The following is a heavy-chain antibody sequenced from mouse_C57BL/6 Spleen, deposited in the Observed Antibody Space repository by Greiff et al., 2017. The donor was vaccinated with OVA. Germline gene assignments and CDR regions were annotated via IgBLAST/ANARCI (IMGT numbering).Heavy chain of an antibody. Sequence: QVQLQQSGAELVRPGTSVKVSCKASGYAFTNYLIEWVKQRPGQGLEWIGVLNPGSGGTNYNEKFKGKATLTADKSSSTAYMQLSSLTSEDSAVYFCARRGTADAMYYWGQGTSVTVSS. CDR3: ARRGTADAMYY. V-gene: IGHV1-54*01. D-gene: IGHD3-3*01. CDR2: LNPGSGGT. CDR1: GYAFTNYL. J-gene: IGHJ4*01.